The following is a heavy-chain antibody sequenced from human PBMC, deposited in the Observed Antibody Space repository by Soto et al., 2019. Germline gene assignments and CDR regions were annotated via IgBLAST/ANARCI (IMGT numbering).Heavy chain of an antibody. CDR1: GGTFSSYA. CDR2: IIPIFGTA. V-gene: IGHV1-69*13. J-gene: IGHJ6*02. CDR3: ARVYDDFWSGYWSPQYYYYYGMDV. Sequence: SVKVSCKASGGTFSSYAISWVRQAPGQGLEWMGGIIPIFGTANYAQKFKGRVTITADESTSTAYMELSSLRSEDTAVYYCARVYDDFWSGYWSPQYYYYYGMDVWGQGTTVTVS. D-gene: IGHD3-3*01.